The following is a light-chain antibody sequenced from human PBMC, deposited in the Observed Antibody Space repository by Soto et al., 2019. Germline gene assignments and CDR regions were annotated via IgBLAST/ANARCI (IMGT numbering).Light chain of an antibody. CDR1: HSVTGSS. J-gene: IGKJ5*01. V-gene: IGKV3D-20*02. Sequence: EIVLTQSPGTLSLSPGERATLFCRASHSVTGSSIAWHQQKPGQAPRLLIYGASSRATGIPARFSGSGSGTDFTLTISMLEPEDFAIYYCQQRHSWVTFGQGTRLEIK. CDR2: GAS. CDR3: QQRHSWVT.